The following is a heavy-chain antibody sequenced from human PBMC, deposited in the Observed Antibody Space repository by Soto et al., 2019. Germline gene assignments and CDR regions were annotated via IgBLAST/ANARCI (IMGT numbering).Heavy chain of an antibody. D-gene: IGHD3-9*01. CDR3: AKDVNCDILTYAFDI. J-gene: IGHJ3*02. V-gene: IGHV3-30*18. CDR1: GFTFSSYG. Sequence: GGSLRLSCAASGFTFSSYGMHWVRQAPGKGLEWVAVISYDGSNKYYADSVKGRFTISRDNSKNTLYLQMNSLRAEDTAVYYCAKDVNCDILTYAFDIWGQGTMVTVSS. CDR2: ISYDGSNK.